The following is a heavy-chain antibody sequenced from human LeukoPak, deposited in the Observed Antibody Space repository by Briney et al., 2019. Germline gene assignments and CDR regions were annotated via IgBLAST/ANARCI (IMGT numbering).Heavy chain of an antibody. CDR3: AKSRLRYATVRVYGMDV. CDR1: GFFFDDYG. Sequence: GGSLRLSCAASGFFFDDYGMHWVRQVPGKGLEWVSGISWQSNTRKYADSVKGRFTISRDNAKNSLYLQMNSLRAEDTALYYCAKSRLRYATVRVYGMDVWGQGTTVTVSS. V-gene: IGHV3-9*01. CDR2: ISWQSNTR. D-gene: IGHD3-9*01. J-gene: IGHJ6*02.